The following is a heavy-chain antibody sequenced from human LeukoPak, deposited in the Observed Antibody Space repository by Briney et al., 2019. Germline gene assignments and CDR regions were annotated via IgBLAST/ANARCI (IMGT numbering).Heavy chain of an antibody. V-gene: IGHV5-51*01. CDR2: IFPGDSDT. CDR3: ARQMFSGSYLTSAFDI. CDR1: GYSFTSHW. J-gene: IGHJ3*02. D-gene: IGHD1-26*01. Sequence: GESLKISCKGSGYSFTSHWIGWVRQMPGKGLEWMGIIFPGDSDTRYSPSFQGQVTISADRSISTAYLQWSSLKASDTAMYYCARQMFSGSYLTSAFDIWGQGTMVTVSS.